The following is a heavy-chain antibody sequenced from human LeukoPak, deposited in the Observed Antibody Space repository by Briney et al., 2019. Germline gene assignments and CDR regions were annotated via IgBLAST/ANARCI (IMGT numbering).Heavy chain of an antibody. V-gene: IGHV3-21*01. CDR3: ARLAGPTYYFDY. CDR2: ITSSSTSI. CDR1: GFTISHYN. J-gene: IGHJ4*02. Sequence: GGSLRLSCAVSGFTISHYNMNWVRQAPGKGLEWVSSITSSSTSIYYRDSVKGRFTISRDNAKNTLYLQMNSLRAEDTAVYYCARLAGPTYYFDYWGQGTLVTVSS. D-gene: IGHD6-19*01.